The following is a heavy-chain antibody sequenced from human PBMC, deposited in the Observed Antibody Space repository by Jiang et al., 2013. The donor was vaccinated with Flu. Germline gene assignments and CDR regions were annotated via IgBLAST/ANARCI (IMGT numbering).Heavy chain of an antibody. CDR2: IWYDGSNK. V-gene: IGHV3-33*01. Sequence: LVEVWGRRGPAWRSLRLSCAASGFTFSSYGMHWVRQAPGKGLEWVAVIWYDGSNKYYADSVKGRFTISRDNSKNTLYLQMNSLRAEDTAVYYCARMEYSYGQDYFDYWGQGTLVTVSS. D-gene: IGHD5-18*01. J-gene: IGHJ4*02. CDR3: ARMEYSYGQDYFDY. CDR1: GFTFSSYG.